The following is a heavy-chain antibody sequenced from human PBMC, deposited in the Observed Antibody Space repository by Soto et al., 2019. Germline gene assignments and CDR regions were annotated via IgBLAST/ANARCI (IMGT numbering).Heavy chain of an antibody. J-gene: IGHJ4*02. CDR2: FDPEDGET. CDR1: GYTLTELS. Sequence: GASVKVSCKVSGYTLTELSMHWVRQAPGRGLEWMGGFDPEDGETIYAQKFQGRVTMTEDTSTDTAYMELSSLRSEDTAVYYCATVPLYSSGWFDYWGEGALVTVSS. D-gene: IGHD6-19*01. CDR3: ATVPLYSSGWFDY. V-gene: IGHV1-24*01.